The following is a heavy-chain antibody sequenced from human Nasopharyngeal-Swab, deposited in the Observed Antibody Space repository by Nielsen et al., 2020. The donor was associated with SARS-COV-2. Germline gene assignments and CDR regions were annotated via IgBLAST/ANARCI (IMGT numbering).Heavy chain of an antibody. J-gene: IGHJ4*02. D-gene: IGHD6-19*01. CDR3: ARQHSSGWPVFDY. CDR1: GGSISSGFYY. V-gene: IGHV4-31*03. Sequence: SETLSLTCTVSGGSISSGFYYWSWIRQHPGKGLEWIGYIYYSGSTYYNPSLKSRVTISVDTSKNQFSLKLSSVTAADTAVYYCARQHSSGWPVFDYWGQGTLVTVSS. CDR2: IYYSGST.